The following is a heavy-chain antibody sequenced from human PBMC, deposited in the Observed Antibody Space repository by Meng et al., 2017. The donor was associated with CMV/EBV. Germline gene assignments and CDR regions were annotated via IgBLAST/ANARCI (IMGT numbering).Heavy chain of an antibody. V-gene: IGHV3-48*03. J-gene: IGHJ6*02. CDR1: GFTFSSYE. CDR2: ISSSGSTI. D-gene: IGHD3-3*01. Sequence: GESLKISCAASGFTFSSYEMNWVRQAPGKGLEWVSYISSSGSTIYYADSVKGRFTISRDNAKNSLYLQMNSLRAEDTAVYYCARDRGITIFGVVIPAGMDVWGQGTTVTVSS. CDR3: ARDRGITIFGVVIPAGMDV.